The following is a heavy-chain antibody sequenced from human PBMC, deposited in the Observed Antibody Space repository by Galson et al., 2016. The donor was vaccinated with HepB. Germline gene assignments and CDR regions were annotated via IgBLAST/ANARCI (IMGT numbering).Heavy chain of an antibody. J-gene: IGHJ4*02. CDR3: AGGYYYDGSGHYRNALDY. D-gene: IGHD3-22*01. CDR2: IYQSGST. CDR1: GGSISSGGYS. V-gene: IGHV4-30-2*01. Sequence: TLSLTCAVSGGSISSGGYSWSWIRQPPGKGLEWIGYIYQSGSTYHNPSLRSRVTISVDRSKNQFSLRLSSVTAADTATYYCAGGYYYDGSGHYRNALDYWGQGTLVTVSS.